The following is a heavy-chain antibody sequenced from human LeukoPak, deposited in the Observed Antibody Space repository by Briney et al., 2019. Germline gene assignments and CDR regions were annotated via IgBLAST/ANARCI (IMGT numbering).Heavy chain of an antibody. CDR3: ANSLRWLGHPLDY. D-gene: IGHD6-19*01. V-gene: IGHV3-23*01. CDR2: ISGSGGST. Sequence: PAGSLRLSCAASGFTFSSYAMSWVRPAPGKGLEWVSAISGSGGSTYYADSVKGRFTISRDNSKNTLYLQMNSLRAEDTAVYYCANSLRWLGHPLDYWGQGTLVTVSS. CDR1: GFTFSSYA. J-gene: IGHJ4*02.